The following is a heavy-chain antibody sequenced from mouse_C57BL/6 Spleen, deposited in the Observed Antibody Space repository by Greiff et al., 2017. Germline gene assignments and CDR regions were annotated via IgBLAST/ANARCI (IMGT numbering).Heavy chain of an antibody. CDR2: IYPRSGNT. V-gene: IGHV1-81*01. J-gene: IGHJ1*03. D-gene: IGHD1-1*01. Sequence: QVQLKESGAELARPGASVKLSCKASGYTFTSYGISWVKQRPGQGREWIGEIYPRSGNTYYNEKFKGKATLTADKSSSTAYMELRSLTSEDSAVYCCARGVITTVVATRYFDGWGTGTTVTVST. CDR3: ARGVITTVVATRYFDG. CDR1: GYTFTSYG.